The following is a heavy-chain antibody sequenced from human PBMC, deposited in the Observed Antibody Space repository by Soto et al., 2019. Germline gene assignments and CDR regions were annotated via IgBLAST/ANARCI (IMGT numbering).Heavy chain of an antibody. CDR2: IRSSSRTI. CDR3: ASSHYSDSGGYPVPFDY. Sequence: GGSLRLSCAASGFTFSNYSMNWVRQAPGKGLEWVSYIRSSSRTIHYADSVKGRFTISRDNAKNSLYLQMNSLRAEDTAVYYCASSHYSDSGGYPVPFDYWGQGT. V-gene: IGHV3-48*01. D-gene: IGHD3-22*01. J-gene: IGHJ4*02. CDR1: GFTFSNYS.